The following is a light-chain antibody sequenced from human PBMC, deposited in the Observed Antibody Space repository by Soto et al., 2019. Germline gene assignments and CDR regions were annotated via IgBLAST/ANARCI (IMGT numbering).Light chain of an antibody. CDR1: QSVSRTY. Sequence: EIVLTQSPGPLSLSPGERATLSCKASQSVSRTYLAWYQQKPVQAPRLLIYATSSRATGIPDRFSGSGSGTDFTLTISRLEPEDFAVYYCRQYGRSGTFGQGTKVDIK. CDR3: RQYGRSGT. V-gene: IGKV3-20*01. J-gene: IGKJ1*01. CDR2: ATS.